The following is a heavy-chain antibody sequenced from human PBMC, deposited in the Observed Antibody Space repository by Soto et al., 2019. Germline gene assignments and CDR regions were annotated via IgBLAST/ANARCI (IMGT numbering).Heavy chain of an antibody. CDR2: IYYSGST. J-gene: IGHJ4*02. CDR3: ARAPYSTPFDY. CDR1: GGSVSSGGYY. Sequence: SETLSLTCTVSGGSVSSGGYYWSWIRQHPGKGLEWIGYIYYSGSTYYNPSLKSRVTISVDTSKNQFSLKLSSVTAADTAVYYCARAPYSTPFDYWGQGTLVTAPQ. V-gene: IGHV4-31*03. D-gene: IGHD4-4*01.